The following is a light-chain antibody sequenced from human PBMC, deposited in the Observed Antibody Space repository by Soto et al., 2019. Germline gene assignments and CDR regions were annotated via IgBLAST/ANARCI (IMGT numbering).Light chain of an antibody. J-gene: IGKJ4*01. CDR3: QQYYTTPLT. CDR1: QSVLYSSNNNNY. Sequence: DIVMTQSPDSLTVSLGERATINCKSSQSVLYSSNNNNYLAWYQQKPGQPPKLLFYWASTRESGVPDRFSGSGSGTNFTLTINSLQAEDVAVYYCQQYYTTPLTFGGGTKVEIK. CDR2: WAS. V-gene: IGKV4-1*01.